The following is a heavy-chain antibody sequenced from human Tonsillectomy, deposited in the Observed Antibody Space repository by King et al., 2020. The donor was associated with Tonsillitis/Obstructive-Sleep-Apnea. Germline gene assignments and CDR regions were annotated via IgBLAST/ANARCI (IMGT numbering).Heavy chain of an antibody. Sequence: QLVQSGGGVVQPGRSLRLSCAASGFTFSYYAMHWVRQAPGKGLEWVAFIWYDGTNKYYADSVKGRFTISRGNSKNTLYLQMNSLRADDTAVYYCARKTGYNLGAFDIWGQGTMVTVSS. V-gene: IGHV3-33*01. CDR1: GFTFSYYA. J-gene: IGHJ3*02. D-gene: IGHD5-24*01. CDR3: ARKTGYNLGAFDI. CDR2: IWYDGTNK.